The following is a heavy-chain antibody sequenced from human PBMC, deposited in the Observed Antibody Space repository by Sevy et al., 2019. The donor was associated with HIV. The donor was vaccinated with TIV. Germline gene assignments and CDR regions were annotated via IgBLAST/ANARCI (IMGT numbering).Heavy chain of an antibody. J-gene: IGHJ6*02. CDR2: IDSGGST. Sequence: GGSLRLSCEAFGFTVSGNYMAWVRLAPGKGLEWVSLIDSGGSTYYADSVKGRFTISRDNAKNTLYLQMNPLRVEDTAVYFCARDRYYDASGYYYYYYGMDVWGQGTTVTVSS. D-gene: IGHD3-22*01. V-gene: IGHV3-66*01. CDR1: GFTVSGNY. CDR3: ARDRYYDASGYYYYYYGMDV.